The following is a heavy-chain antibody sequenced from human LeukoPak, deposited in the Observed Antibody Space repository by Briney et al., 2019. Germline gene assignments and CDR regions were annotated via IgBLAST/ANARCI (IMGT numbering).Heavy chain of an antibody. CDR1: GFTFSSYA. J-gene: IGHJ3*02. Sequence: GGSLRLSCAASGFTFSSYAMHWVRQAPGKGLGWVAVISYDGSNKYYADSVKGRFTISRDNSKNTLYLQMNSLRAEDTAVYYCARDRAAAGTGGDDAFDIWGQGTMVTVSS. D-gene: IGHD6-13*01. V-gene: IGHV3-30-3*01. CDR3: ARDRAAAGTGGDDAFDI. CDR2: ISYDGSNK.